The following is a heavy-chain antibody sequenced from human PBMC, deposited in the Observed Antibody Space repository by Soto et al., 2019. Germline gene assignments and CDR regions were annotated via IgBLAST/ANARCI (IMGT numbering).Heavy chain of an antibody. CDR2: IIPIFGTA. CDR3: ATSTKVPYYYYGMDV. Sequence: QVQLVQSGAEVKKPGSSVKVSCKASGGTFSSYAISWVRQAPGQGLEWMGGIIPIFGTANYAQKFQGRVTIXXNXAXXTACMELSSLRSEDTAVYYCATSTKVPYYYYGMDVWGQGTTVTVSS. CDR1: GGTFSSYA. J-gene: IGHJ6*02. D-gene: IGHD4-4*01. V-gene: IGHV1-69*12.